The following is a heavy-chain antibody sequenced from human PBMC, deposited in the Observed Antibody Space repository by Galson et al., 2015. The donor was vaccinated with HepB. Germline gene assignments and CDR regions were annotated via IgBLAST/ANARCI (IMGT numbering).Heavy chain of an antibody. J-gene: IGHJ6*02. CDR2: INHSGST. CDR3: AYKGGAAARGGMDV. D-gene: IGHD6-13*01. CDR1: GGSFSGYY. Sequence: SETLSLTCAVYGGSFSGYYWSWIRQPPWKGLEWIGEINHSGSTNYNPSLKSRVTISVDTSKNQFSLKLSSVTAADTAVYYCAYKGGAAARGGMDVWGQGTTVTVSS. V-gene: IGHV4-34*01.